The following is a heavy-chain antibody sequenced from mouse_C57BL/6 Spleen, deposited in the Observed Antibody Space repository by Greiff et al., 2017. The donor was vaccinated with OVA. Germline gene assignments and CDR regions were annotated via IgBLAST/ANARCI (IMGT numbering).Heavy chain of an antibody. V-gene: IGHV1-5*01. Sequence: VQLQQSGTVLARPGASVKMSCKTSGYTFTSYWMHWVKQRPGQGLEWIGAIYPGNSDTSYNQKFKGKAKLTAVTSASTAYMELSSLTNEDSAVYYCTRGLITTVVARAMDYWGQGTSVTVSS. CDR2: IYPGNSDT. D-gene: IGHD1-1*01. CDR1: GYTFTSYW. J-gene: IGHJ4*01. CDR3: TRGLITTVVARAMDY.